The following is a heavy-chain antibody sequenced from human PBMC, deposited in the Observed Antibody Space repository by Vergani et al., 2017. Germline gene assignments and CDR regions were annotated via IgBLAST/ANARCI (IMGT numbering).Heavy chain of an antibody. J-gene: IGHJ6*04. CDR1: GGSISSYY. V-gene: IGHV4-59*01. D-gene: IGHD3-22*01. CDR3: ARLNNYDSTKDYYYYGMDV. CDR2: IYYSGST. Sequence: QVQLQESCPGLVKPSETLSLTCTVSGGSISSYYWSWIRQPPGKGLEWIGYIYYSGSTNYNPSLKSRVTISVDTSKNQFSLKLSSVTAADTAVYYCARLNNYDSTKDYYYYGMDVWGEGTTVTVSS.